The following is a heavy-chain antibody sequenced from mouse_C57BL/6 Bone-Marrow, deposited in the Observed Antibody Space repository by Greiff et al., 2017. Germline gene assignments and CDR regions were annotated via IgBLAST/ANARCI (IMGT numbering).Heavy chain of an antibody. CDR3: ARDDVSVDY. D-gene: IGHD1-3*01. CDR2: ISDGGSYT. V-gene: IGHV5-4*01. J-gene: IGHJ2*01. CDR1: GFTFSSYA. Sequence: EVMLVESGGGLVKPGGSLKLSCAASGFTFSSYAMSWVRQTPEKRLEWVATISDGGSYTYYPANVKGRFTISRDNAKNNLYLQMSHLKSEDPAMYYCARDDVSVDYWGQGTTLTVSS.